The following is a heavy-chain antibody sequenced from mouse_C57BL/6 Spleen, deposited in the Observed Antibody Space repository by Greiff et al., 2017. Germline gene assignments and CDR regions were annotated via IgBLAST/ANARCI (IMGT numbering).Heavy chain of an antibody. CDR1: GFNINDYY. D-gene: IGHD3-2*02. CDR2: IDPEDGET. Sequence: VQLKESGAELVKPGASVKLSCTASGFNINDYYMHWVKQRTEQGLEWIGRIDPEDGETNYAPKFQGKATITADTSSNTAYLQLSSLTSEDTAGYYCALDSSGDGLYFDYWGQGTTLTVSS. V-gene: IGHV14-2*01. CDR3: ALDSSGDGLYFDY. J-gene: IGHJ2*01.